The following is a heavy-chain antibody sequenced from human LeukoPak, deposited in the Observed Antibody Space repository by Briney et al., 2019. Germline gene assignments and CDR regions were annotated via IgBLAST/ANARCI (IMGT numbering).Heavy chain of an antibody. CDR3: AKDSAAVAGTVGYDY. J-gene: IGHJ4*02. CDR1: GFTFSDYY. Sequence: GGSLRLSCVASGFTFSDYYMTWIGQAPGKGLEWVSYISSRSSTIYYADSVKGRFTISRDNGKKSLFLQMNSLRAEDTAVYYCAKDSAAVAGTVGYDYWGQGTLVTVSS. D-gene: IGHD6-19*01. CDR2: ISSRSSTI. V-gene: IGHV3-11*01.